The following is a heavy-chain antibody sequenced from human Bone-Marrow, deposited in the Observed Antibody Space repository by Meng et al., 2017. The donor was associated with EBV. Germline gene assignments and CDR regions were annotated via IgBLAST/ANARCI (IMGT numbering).Heavy chain of an antibody. CDR1: GGTFSSYA. V-gene: IGHV1-69*01. CDR2: LIPMFGAP. D-gene: IGHD5-12*01. CDR3: ASESGRGYTPDY. J-gene: IGHJ4*02. Sequence: QGQVGQSAAEVKKPGASVKVSCKTSGGTFSSYAISWVRQSPGQGLEWMGGLIPMFGAPNYAQKFQDRVTITADESTSTHYMDLTSLRSEDTAVYYCASESGRGYTPDYWGQGTLVTVSS.